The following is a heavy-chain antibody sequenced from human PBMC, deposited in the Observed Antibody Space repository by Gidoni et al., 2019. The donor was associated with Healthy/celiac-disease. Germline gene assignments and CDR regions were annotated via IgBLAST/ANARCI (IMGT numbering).Heavy chain of an antibody. CDR3: ARGFYDILTGYVY. D-gene: IGHD3-9*01. CDR2: IIPILGIA. CDR1: GGTFSSYA. J-gene: IGHJ4*02. Sequence: QVQLVQSGAEVKKPGSSVKVSCQASGGTFSSYAISWVRQAPGQGLEWMGRIIPILGIANYAQKFQGRVTITADKSTSTAYMELSSLRSEDTAVYYCARGFYDILTGYVYWGQGTLVTVSS. V-gene: IGHV1-69*04.